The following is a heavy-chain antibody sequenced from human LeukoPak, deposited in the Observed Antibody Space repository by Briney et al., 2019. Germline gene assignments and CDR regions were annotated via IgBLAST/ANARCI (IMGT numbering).Heavy chain of an antibody. Sequence: SETLSLTCTVSGGSISSSSYYWGWIRQPPGKGLEWIGSIYYSGTTYYNLSLKSRVTISVDTSKNQFSLQLNSVTPEDTAVYYCARVAVSGTDWFDPWGQGTLVTVSS. V-gene: IGHV4-39*01. CDR2: IYYSGTT. CDR3: ARVAVSGTDWFDP. J-gene: IGHJ5*02. CDR1: GGSISSSSYY. D-gene: IGHD6-19*01.